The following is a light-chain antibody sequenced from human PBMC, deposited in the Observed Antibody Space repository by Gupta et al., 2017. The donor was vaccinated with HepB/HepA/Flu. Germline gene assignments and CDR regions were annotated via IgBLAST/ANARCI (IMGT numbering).Light chain of an antibody. V-gene: IGKV3-20*01. Sequence: EIVLTQSPGTLSLSPGERATLSCRASQSVRSRYLAWYQQKPGQAPRLLIYDASSSATGIPDRFSGSGSGTDFTLTIIRLEPEDFAVYYCEHYCNSLCIFGQGTTLEIK. CDR1: QSVRSRY. CDR3: EHYCNSLCI. J-gene: IGKJ2*04. CDR2: DAS.